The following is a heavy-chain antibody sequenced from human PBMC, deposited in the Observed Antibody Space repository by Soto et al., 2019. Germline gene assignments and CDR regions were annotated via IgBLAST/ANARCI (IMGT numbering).Heavy chain of an antibody. Sequence: SETLSLTCSVSGGSINNTYYSWVWIRQPPGKGLEWLGMIYYNGRTYYSESRKSRVTISVDPSKNQISLKVTSVTAADRAFYYGARTGSRGHHRDGFDAWGHGSLVTVSS. D-gene: IGHD3-10*01. J-gene: IGHJ5*01. V-gene: IGHV4-39*01. CDR1: GGSINNTYYS. CDR2: IYYNGRT. CDR3: ARTGSRGHHRDGFDA.